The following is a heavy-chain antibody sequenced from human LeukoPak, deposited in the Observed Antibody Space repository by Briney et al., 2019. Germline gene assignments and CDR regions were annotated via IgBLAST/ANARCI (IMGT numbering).Heavy chain of an antibody. CDR2: INWNGGST. CDR3: AKGGPYYYYYMDV. D-gene: IGHD3-16*01. V-gene: IGHV3-20*04. Sequence: GGSLRLSCAASGFTFDDYGMSWVRQAPGKGLEWVSGINWNGGSTGYADSVKGRFTISRDNAKNSLCLQMNSLRAEDTALYYCAKGGPYYYYYMDVWGKGTTVTISS. J-gene: IGHJ6*03. CDR1: GFTFDDYG.